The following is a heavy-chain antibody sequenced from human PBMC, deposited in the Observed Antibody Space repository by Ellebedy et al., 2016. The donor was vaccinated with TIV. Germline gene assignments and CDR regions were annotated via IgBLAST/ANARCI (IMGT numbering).Heavy chain of an antibody. CDR3: ARGAMALS. CDR1: GYSFTSHG. J-gene: IGHJ5*02. V-gene: IGHV1-18*01. CDR2: VTASNRDT. Sequence: AASVKVSCKASGYSFTSHGISWVRQAPGQGLQWMGWVTASNRDTYYAQNFQGRVTFTTDTSSSTAYMELRSLRSDDTGVYYCARGAMALSWGQGTLVTVSS. D-gene: IGHD5-24*01.